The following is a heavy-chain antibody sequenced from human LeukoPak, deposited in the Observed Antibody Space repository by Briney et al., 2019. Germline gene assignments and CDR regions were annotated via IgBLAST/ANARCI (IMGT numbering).Heavy chain of an antibody. CDR3: AKDWTTVVTPKGYYFDS. CDR2: IRTTGCST. Sequence: PGGSLRLSCAASGFSFNNYAMSWVRQAPGKGLEWVSAIRTTGCSTYYADSVKGRVTVSRDNTKNTLSLQMDSLRVEATALYYCAKDWTTVVTPKGYYFDSWGQGTLVTVSS. D-gene: IGHD4-23*01. V-gene: IGHV3-23*01. CDR1: GFSFNNYA. J-gene: IGHJ4*02.